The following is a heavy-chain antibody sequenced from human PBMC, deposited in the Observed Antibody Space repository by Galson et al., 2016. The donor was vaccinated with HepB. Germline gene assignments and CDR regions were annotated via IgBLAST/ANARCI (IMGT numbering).Heavy chain of an antibody. CDR2: IEGDGTSP. CDR1: GFIFRNHQ. V-gene: IGHV3-74*01. Sequence: SLRLPCAVSGFIFRNHQMHWIRQVPGKGLMWVARIEGDGTSPIYAPSVKGRFTISSDSAENTVYLQMNRLRAEDTALYYCARDLSGPDHWGQGTQVTVSP. J-gene: IGHJ4*02. CDR3: ARDLSGPDH.